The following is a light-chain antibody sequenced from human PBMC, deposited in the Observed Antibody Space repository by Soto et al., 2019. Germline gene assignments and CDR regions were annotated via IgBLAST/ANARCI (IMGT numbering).Light chain of an antibody. J-gene: IGLJ3*02. CDR2: EGN. CDR1: SGSIASNY. CDR3: QSYGNSLYWV. V-gene: IGLV6-57*04. Sequence: NFMLTQPHSVSESPGKTVTISCTRSSGSIASNYVQWYQQRPGSATTTVIYEGNQRPSWVPDRFSGSIDSSSNSASLTISGLKTEDEADYYCQSYGNSLYWVFGGGTKVTVL.